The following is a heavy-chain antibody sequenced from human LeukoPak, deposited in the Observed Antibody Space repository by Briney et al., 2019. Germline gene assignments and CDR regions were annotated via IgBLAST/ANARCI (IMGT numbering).Heavy chain of an antibody. V-gene: IGHV6-1*01. D-gene: IGHD6-25*01. CDR2: TYYTPKWNT. Sequence: SQTLSLTCALSGDSVPTSGVAWNWVRQSPSRGLEWLGRTYYTPKWNTDYAVSVKSRIVVNPDTSKNQFSLQLSSVTSEDTAGYCCARGRASAFEVWGQGTKVTVSS. CDR3: ARGRASAFEV. J-gene: IGHJ3*01. CDR1: GDSVPTSGVA.